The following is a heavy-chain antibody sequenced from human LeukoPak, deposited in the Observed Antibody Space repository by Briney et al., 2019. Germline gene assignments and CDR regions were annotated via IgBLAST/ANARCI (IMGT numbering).Heavy chain of an antibody. CDR3: ARAQAYSGRIFDY. CDR2: IRHSGTT. D-gene: IGHD1-26*01. CDR1: GYSISSGYY. Sequence: SETLSLTCTVSGYSISSGYYWGWIRQPPGKGLEWIGTIRHSGTTYYNPSLKSRVTISIDSSKNQFSLQLNSVTPEDTAVYYCARAQAYSGRIFDYWGQGTLVTVSS. J-gene: IGHJ4*02. V-gene: IGHV4-38-2*02.